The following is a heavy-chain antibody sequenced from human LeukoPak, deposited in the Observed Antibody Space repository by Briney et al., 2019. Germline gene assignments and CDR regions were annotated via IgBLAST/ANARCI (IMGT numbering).Heavy chain of an antibody. CDR2: IYYSGST. CDR3: ASLYDYVWGSSPIDY. CDR1: GGSISSSSYY. V-gene: IGHV4-39*07. J-gene: IGHJ4*02. Sequence: SETLSLTCTVSGGSISSSSYYWGWIRQPPGKGLEWIGSIYYSGSTYYNPSLKSRVTISVDTSKNQFSLKLSSVTAADTAVYYCASLYDYVWGSSPIDYWGQGTLVTVSS. D-gene: IGHD3-16*01.